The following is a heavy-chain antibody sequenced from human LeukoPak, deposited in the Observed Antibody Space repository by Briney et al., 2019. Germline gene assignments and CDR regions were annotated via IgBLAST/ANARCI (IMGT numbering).Heavy chain of an antibody. V-gene: IGHV3-9*01. CDR3: AREPKARGLNWFDP. CDR2: ISWNSGSI. J-gene: IGHJ5*02. D-gene: IGHD3/OR15-3a*01. Sequence: GGSLRLSCAASGFTFDDYAMHWVRQAPGKGLEWVSGISWNSGSIGYADSVKGRFTISRDNAKNALYLQMNSLRAEDTAVYYCAREPKARGLNWFDPWGQGTLVTVSS. CDR1: GFTFDDYA.